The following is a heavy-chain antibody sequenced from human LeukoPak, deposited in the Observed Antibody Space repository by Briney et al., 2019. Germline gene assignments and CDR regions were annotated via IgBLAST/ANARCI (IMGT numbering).Heavy chain of an antibody. D-gene: IGHD3-22*01. J-gene: IGHJ4*02. CDR1: GGSVTSGTYL. CDR2: VHSSGTT. Sequence: PSETLSLTCTVSGGSVTSGTYLWSWIRQPPGKGLEWIGSVHSSGTTHLNPSLQTRVTMSVDTSRNEVSLKLASVTAADTAVYFCARVAKYYDSSGFPSNYFDYWGQGTLVTVSA. V-gene: IGHV4-30-4*01. CDR3: ARVAKYYDSSGFPSNYFDY.